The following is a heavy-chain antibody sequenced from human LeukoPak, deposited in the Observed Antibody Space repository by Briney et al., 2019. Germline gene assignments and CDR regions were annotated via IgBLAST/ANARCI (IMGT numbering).Heavy chain of an antibody. V-gene: IGHV3-21*01. Sequence: GGSLRLSCAASGFTFSSYSMNWVRQAPGKGLEWVSSISSSSSYIYYADSVKGRFTISRDNAKNSLYLQVNSLRAEDTAVYYCARAPSYVSGTDYFDYWGQGTLVTVSS. CDR2: ISSSSSYI. D-gene: IGHD3-10*01. CDR3: ARAPSYVSGTDYFDY. CDR1: GFTFSSYS. J-gene: IGHJ4*02.